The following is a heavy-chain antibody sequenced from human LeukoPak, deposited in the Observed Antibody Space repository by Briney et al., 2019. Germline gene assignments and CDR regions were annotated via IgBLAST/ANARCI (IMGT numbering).Heavy chain of an antibody. CDR2: INHSGST. J-gene: IGHJ5*02. Sequence: GSLRLSCVASGFTFSNYAMTWVRQGPGKGLEWIGEINHSGSTNYNPSLKSRVTISVDTSKNQFSLKLSSVTAADTAVYYCAGRPVEGWYGVIGWWFDPWGQGTLVTVSS. D-gene: IGHD6-19*01. CDR3: AGRPVEGWYGVIGWWFDP. V-gene: IGHV4-34*08. CDR1: GFTFSNYA.